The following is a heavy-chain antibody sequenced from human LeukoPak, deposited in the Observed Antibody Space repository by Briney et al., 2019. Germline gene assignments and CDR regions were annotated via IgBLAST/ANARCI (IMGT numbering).Heavy chain of an antibody. D-gene: IGHD4-23*01. J-gene: IGHJ6*03. CDR1: GGTFSSYA. Sequence: ASVKVSXKASGGTFSSYAISWVRQAPGQGLEWMGGIIPIFGTANHAQKFQGRVTITTDESTSTAYMELSSLRSEDTAVYYCAATVGVSLGYYYMDVWGKGTTVTVSS. CDR2: IIPIFGTA. V-gene: IGHV1-69*05. CDR3: AATVGVSLGYYYMDV.